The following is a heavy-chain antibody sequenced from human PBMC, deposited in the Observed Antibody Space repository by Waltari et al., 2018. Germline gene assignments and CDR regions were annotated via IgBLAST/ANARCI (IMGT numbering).Heavy chain of an antibody. D-gene: IGHD1-7*01. V-gene: IGHV3-21*01. J-gene: IGHJ4*02. Sequence: EVQLVESGGGLVKPGGSLRLSCAASGFTFSSYSMNWVRQAPGKGLELVSYIINSSSYIYYADSVKGRFTISRDNAKNSLYLQMNSLRAEDTAVYCCALGELRSPIDYWGQGTLVTVSS. CDR3: ALGELRSPIDY. CDR2: IINSSSYI. CDR1: GFTFSSYS.